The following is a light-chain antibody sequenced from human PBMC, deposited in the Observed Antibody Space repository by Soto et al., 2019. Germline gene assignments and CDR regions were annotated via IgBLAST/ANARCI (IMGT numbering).Light chain of an antibody. V-gene: IGLV2-14*01. CDR3: SSYTSSSPCG. CDR1: SSDVGGYRY. Sequence: QSALTQPASVSGSPGQSITISCTGTSSDVGGYRYVSWYQHHPGKDPKLVIYEVSNRPSGVSNRFSGFKSGNTASLTISGLQAEDEADYYCSSYTSSSPCGFGTGTKLTVL. CDR2: EVS. J-gene: IGLJ1*01.